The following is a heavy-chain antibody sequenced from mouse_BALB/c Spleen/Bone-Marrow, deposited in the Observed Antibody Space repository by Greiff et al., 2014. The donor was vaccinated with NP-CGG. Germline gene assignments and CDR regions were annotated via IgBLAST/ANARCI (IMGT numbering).Heavy chain of an antibody. CDR1: GFNIKDTY. CDR3: ALLLRYYAMDY. V-gene: IGHV14-3*02. Sequence: EVQLQQSGAELVKPGASVKLSCTASGFNIKDTYMHWVKQRPEQGLEWIGRIYPANGNTKYDPKFQGKATITADTSSTTAYLQLSSLTSEDTAVYYCALLLRYYAMDYWGQGTSVTVSS. D-gene: IGHD1-1*01. CDR2: IYPANGNT. J-gene: IGHJ4*01.